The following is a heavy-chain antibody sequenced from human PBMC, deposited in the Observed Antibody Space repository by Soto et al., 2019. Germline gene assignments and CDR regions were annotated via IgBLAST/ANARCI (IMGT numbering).Heavy chain of an antibody. Sequence: SETLSLTCTVSGGSISSYYWSWIRQPPGKGLEWIGYIYYSGSTNYNPSLKSRVTISVDTSKNQFSLKLSSVTAADTAVYYCARDGEPNWFAPGGQGPLVPVSS. V-gene: IGHV4-59*01. J-gene: IGHJ5*02. CDR3: ARDGEPNWFAP. CDR1: GGSISSYY. D-gene: IGHD3-10*01. CDR2: IYYSGST.